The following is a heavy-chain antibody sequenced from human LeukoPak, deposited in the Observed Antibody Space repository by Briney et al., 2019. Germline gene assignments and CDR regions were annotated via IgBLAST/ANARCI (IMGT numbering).Heavy chain of an antibody. CDR2: ISAYNGNT. CDR3: ARKKEDWNYYYYYMDV. V-gene: IGHV1-18*01. J-gene: IGHJ6*03. CDR1: GYTFTSYG. Sequence: ASVKVSCKASGYTFTSYGINWVRQAPGQGLEWMGWISAYNGNTNYAQKLQGRVTMTTDTSTSTAYMELRSLRSDDTAVYYCARKKEDWNYYYYYMDVWGKGTTVTVSS. D-gene: IGHD3/OR15-3a*01.